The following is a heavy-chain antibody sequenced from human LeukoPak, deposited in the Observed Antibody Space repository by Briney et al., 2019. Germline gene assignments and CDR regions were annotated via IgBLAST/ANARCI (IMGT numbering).Heavy chain of an antibody. J-gene: IGHJ2*01. CDR3: AREGVAGTPWRYFDL. CDR2: IYYTGSA. V-gene: IGHV4-59*01. D-gene: IGHD6-19*01. CDR1: GGSITTSY. Sequence: PSETLSLTCTVSGGSITTSYWSWIRQPPGKGLEWIGYIYYTGSANYNPSLRSRVTISVDPSQNQFFLKLNSVTAADTAVYYCAREGVAGTPWRYFDLWGRGTLVTVSS.